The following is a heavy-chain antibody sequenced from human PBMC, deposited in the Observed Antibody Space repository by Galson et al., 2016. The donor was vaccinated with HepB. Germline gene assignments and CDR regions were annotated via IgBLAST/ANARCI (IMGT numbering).Heavy chain of an antibody. Sequence: LSLTCTVSGGSISSGDYYWSWIRQPAGKGLEWIGRIYTTGSTNYNPSLKSRVAISVDTSKNQFSLKLSSVTAADTAVYYCARERVVPAPMGYYFDYWGQGTLVTVSS. CDR2: IYTTGST. CDR3: ARERVVPAPMGYYFDY. D-gene: IGHD2-2*01. J-gene: IGHJ4*02. CDR1: GGSISSGDYY. V-gene: IGHV4-61*02.